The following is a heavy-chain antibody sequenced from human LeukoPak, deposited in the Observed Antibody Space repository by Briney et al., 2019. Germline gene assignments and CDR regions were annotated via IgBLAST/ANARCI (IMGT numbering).Heavy chain of an antibody. D-gene: IGHD3-10*01. CDR1: GFTFSSYG. V-gene: IGHV3-30*18. CDR2: ISYDGSNK. J-gene: IGHJ6*04. Sequence: GRSLRLSCAASGFTFSSYGMHWVRQAPGKGLEWVAVISYDGSNKYYADSVKGRFTISRDNSKNTLYLQMNSLRAEDTAVYYCAKDLVGRGSYSDWGMDVWGKGTTVTVSS. CDR3: AKDLVGRGSYSDWGMDV.